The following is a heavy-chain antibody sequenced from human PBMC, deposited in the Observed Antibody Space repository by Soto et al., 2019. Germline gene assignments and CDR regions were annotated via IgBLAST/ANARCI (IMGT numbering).Heavy chain of an antibody. J-gene: IGHJ5*02. D-gene: IGHD2-15*01. CDR3: ARGPFSGYCSGGSCYSGWFDP. V-gene: IGHV3-53*02. CDR1: GFTVSSNY. CDR2: IYSGGST. Sequence: EVQLVETGGGLIQHGGSLRLSCAASGFTVSSNYMSWVRQAPGKGLEWVSVIYSGGSTYYADSVKGRFTISRDNSKNTLYLQMNSLRAEDTAVYYCARGPFSGYCSGGSCYSGWFDPWGQGTLVTVSS.